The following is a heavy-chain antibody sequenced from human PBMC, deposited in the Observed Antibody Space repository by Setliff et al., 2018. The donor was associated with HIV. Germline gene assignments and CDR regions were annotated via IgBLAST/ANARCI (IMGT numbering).Heavy chain of an antibody. D-gene: IGHD6-13*01. CDR1: GYTLTEVS. J-gene: IGHJ5*02. V-gene: IGHV1-24*01. CDR2: FDPQDGKT. Sequence: GASVKVSCKISGYTLTEVSMHWVRQAPGKGLEWMGYFDPQDGKTIYAQEFQGRVTINRDTSASTAYMELSSLRSEDMAVYYCARDAGVGIAAAAPKLGFDPWGQGTLVTVSS. CDR3: ARDAGVGIAAAAPKLGFDP.